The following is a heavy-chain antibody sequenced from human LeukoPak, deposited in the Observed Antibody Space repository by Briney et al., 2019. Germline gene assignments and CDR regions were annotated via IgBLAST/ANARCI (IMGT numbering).Heavy chain of an antibody. CDR1: GFTFSSYA. V-gene: IGHV3-48*02. J-gene: IGHJ4*02. CDR2: ISSGGSTI. Sequence: HPGRSLRLSCAASGFTFSSYAMHWVRQAPGKGLEWVAYISSGGSTIYYADSVRGRFTISRDSARNSLYLQMNSLGDEDTAVYYCARDETGVGSGGIDFWGQGTLVTVSS. CDR3: ARDETGVGSGGIDF. D-gene: IGHD2-8*02.